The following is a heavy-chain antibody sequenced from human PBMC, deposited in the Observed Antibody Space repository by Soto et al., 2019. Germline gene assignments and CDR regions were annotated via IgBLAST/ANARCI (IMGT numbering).Heavy chain of an antibody. CDR3: AKESRGAGFWSGYYNYYGMDV. J-gene: IGHJ6*02. CDR2: ISFDGRNV. CDR1: GFTISNYG. D-gene: IGHD3-3*01. Sequence: QAQLVESGGGVVQPGRSLRLSCAASGFTISNYGMHWFRQAPGKGLEWVAGISFDGRNVYFKEAVQGRLTISRDNSRNTVDLQMNSLTAEDTAVYYCAKESRGAGFWSGYYNYYGMDVWGQGTTVTVSS. V-gene: IGHV3-30*18.